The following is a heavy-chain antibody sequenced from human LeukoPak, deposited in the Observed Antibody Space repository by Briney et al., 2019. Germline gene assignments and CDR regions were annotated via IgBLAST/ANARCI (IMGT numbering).Heavy chain of an antibody. D-gene: IGHD3-22*01. CDR1: GFTFSSYS. Sequence: KSGGSLRLSCAASGFTFSSYSMNWVRQAPGKGLEWVSSISSSSYIYYADSVKGRFAISRDNAKNSLYLQMNSLRAEDTAVYYCARDSYYDSSGLDAFDIWGQGTMVTVSS. CDR2: ISSSSYI. CDR3: ARDSYYDSSGLDAFDI. V-gene: IGHV3-21*01. J-gene: IGHJ3*02.